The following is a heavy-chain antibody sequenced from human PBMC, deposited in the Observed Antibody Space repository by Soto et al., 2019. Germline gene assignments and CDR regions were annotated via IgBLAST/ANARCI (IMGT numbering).Heavy chain of an antibody. CDR2: INHSGST. CDR1: GGSFSGYY. Sequence: SETLSLTCAVYGGSFSGYYWSWIRQPPGKGLEWIGEINHSGSTNYNPSLKSRVTISVDTSKNQFSLKLSSVTAADTAVYYCATGPRGWFDPWGQGTLVTSPQ. CDR3: ATGPRGWFDP. V-gene: IGHV4-34*01. J-gene: IGHJ5*02.